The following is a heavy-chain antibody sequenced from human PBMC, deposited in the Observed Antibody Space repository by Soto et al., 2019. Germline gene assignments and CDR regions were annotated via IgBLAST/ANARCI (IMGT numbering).Heavy chain of an antibody. CDR3: AKDHTYDFWSGYYTPEWFDP. CDR2: ISGSGGST. V-gene: IGHV3-23*01. J-gene: IGHJ5*02. D-gene: IGHD3-3*01. CDR1: GFTFSSYA. Sequence: GGSLRLSCAASGFTFSSYAMSWGRQAPGKGLEWVSAISGSGGSTYYADSVKGRFTISRDNSKNTLYLQMNSLRAEDTAVYYCAKDHTYDFWSGYYTPEWFDPWGQGTLVTVSS.